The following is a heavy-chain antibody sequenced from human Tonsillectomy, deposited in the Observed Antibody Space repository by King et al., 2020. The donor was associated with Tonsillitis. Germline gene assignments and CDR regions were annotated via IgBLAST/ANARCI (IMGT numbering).Heavy chain of an antibody. V-gene: IGHV3-30*18. J-gene: IGHJ4*02. D-gene: IGHD6-13*01. Sequence: VQLVESGGGVVQPGRSLRLSCAASGFTFSSYGMHWVRQAPGKGLEWVAVISYDGSNKYYADSVKGRFTISRDNSKNTLYLQMNSLRAEDTAVYYCAKKCSSWDIYDYWGQGTLVTVSS. CDR2: ISYDGSNK. CDR3: AKKCSSWDIYDY. CDR1: GFTFSSYG.